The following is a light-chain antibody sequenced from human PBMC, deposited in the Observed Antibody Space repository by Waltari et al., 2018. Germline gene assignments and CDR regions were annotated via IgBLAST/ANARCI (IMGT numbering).Light chain of an antibody. Sequence: QSALTQPRSVSGSPGQSVTISCTGTSNDVGGYHYFSWYQQHPDKAPKLIIYDINKRPSGVPDRFSGSKSGNTASLTISGLQAEDEADYYCCSYVGSNTYWVFGGGTKLTVL. CDR1: SNDVGGYHY. CDR2: DIN. J-gene: IGLJ3*02. CDR3: CSYVGSNTYWV. V-gene: IGLV2-11*01.